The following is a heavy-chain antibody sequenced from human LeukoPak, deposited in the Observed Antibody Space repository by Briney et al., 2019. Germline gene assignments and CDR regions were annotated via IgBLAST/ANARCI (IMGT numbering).Heavy chain of an antibody. CDR3: AKDPSGSYFVFDY. CDR2: ISYDGSNK. V-gene: IGHV3-30*18. J-gene: IGHJ4*02. D-gene: IGHD1-26*01. CDR1: GFTFSSYG. Sequence: PGGSLRLSCAASGFTFSSYGMHWVRQAPGKGLEWVAVISYDGSNKYYADSVKGRFTISRDNSKNTLYLQMNGLRAEDTAVYYCAKDPSGSYFVFDYWGQGTLVTVSS.